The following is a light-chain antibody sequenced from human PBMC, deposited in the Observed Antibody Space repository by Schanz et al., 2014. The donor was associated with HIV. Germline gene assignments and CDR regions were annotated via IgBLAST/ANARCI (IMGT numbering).Light chain of an antibody. CDR3: ASYTTTSTYV. V-gene: IGLV2-14*03. CDR1: SSDIGDDNY. Sequence: QSALTQPASVSGSPGQSITLSCAGSSSDIGDDNYVSWYQQHAGAAPKLIIYDVNERPSGVSHRFSASKSGNTAFLTISGLQAADEADYYCASYTTTSTYVFGTGTKLT. CDR2: DVN. J-gene: IGLJ1*01.